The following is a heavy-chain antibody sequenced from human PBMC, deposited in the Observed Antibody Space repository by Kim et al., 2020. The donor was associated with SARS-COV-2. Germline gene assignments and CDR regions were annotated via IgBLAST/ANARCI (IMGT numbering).Heavy chain of an antibody. J-gene: IGHJ3*02. CDR1: GFTFSSYS. V-gene: IGHV3-21*01. Sequence: GGSLRLSCAASGFTFSSYSMNWVRQAPGKGLEWVSSISSSSSYIYYADSVKGRFTISRDNAKNSLYLQMNSLRAEDTAVYYCARDFPSSSSWYLDAFDIWGQGTMVTVSS. CDR3: ARDFPSSSSWYLDAFDI. D-gene: IGHD6-13*01. CDR2: ISSSSSYI.